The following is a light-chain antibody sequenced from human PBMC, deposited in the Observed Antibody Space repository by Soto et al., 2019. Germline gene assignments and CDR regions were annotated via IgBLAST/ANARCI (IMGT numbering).Light chain of an antibody. V-gene: IGKV1-5*03. J-gene: IGKJ1*01. CDR2: KAS. CDR3: QHYNSYSEA. Sequence: DIQMTQSPSSLSASVGDRVTITCRASQTISSWLAWYQQKPGKAPKLLIYKASTLKSGVPSRFSGSGSGTEFNLTISSLQPDDFATYYCQHYNSYSEAFGQGTKVDIK. CDR1: QTISSW.